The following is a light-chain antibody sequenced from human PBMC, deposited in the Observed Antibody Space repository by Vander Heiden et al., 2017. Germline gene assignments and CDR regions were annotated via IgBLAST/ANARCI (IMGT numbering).Light chain of an antibody. CDR1: TLGRQY. CDR3: QACDNSIAV. J-gene: IGLJ2*01. V-gene: IGLV3-1*01. Sequence: ITCSGATLGRQYVCWYQQRPGQSPVLVIYQDNKRPSGIPERFSGSNSGNTATLTISGTQAVDEADYYCQACDNSIAVFGGGTRLTVL. CDR2: QDN.